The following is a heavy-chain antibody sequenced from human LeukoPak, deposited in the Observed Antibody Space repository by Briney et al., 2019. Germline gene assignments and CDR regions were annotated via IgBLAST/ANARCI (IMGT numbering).Heavy chain of an antibody. CDR3: ARLGAGQQLVLDY. D-gene: IGHD6-13*01. V-gene: IGHV4-39*01. CDR1: GDSISSSSYY. Sequence: SETLSLTCTVTGDSISSSSYYWVWIRQPPGKGLEWIGSIYYSGSTYYNPSLKSRVTISVDTSKNQFSLKLSSVTAADTAVYYCARLGAGQQLVLDYWGQGTLVTVSS. CDR2: IYYSGST. J-gene: IGHJ4*02.